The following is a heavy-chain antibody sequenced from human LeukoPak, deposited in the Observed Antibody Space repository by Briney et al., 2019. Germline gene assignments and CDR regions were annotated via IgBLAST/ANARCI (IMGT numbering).Heavy chain of an antibody. CDR3: ASDKGQGSYFIIDAFDI. CDR1: GGSVSSGSYY. Sequence: SETLSLTCTVSGGSVSSGSYYWSWIRQPPGKGLEWIGYIYYSGSTNYNPSLKSRVTISVDTSKNQFSLKLSSVTAADTAVYYCASDKGQGSYFIIDAFDIWGQGTMVTVSS. D-gene: IGHD3-10*01. V-gene: IGHV4-61*01. CDR2: IYYSGST. J-gene: IGHJ3*02.